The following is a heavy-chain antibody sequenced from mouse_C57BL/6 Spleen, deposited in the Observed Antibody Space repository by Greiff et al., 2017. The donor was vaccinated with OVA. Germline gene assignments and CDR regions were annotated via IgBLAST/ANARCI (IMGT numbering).Heavy chain of an antibody. CDR3: ARGGLAWFAY. Sequence: EVHLVESGGGLVKPGGSLKLSCAASGFTFSDYGMHWVRQAPEQGLEWVAYISSGSSTIYYADTVKGRFTISRDNAKNTLFLQMTSRRSEDTAMYYCARGGLAWFAYWGQGTLVTVSA. D-gene: IGHD3-3*01. CDR2: ISSGSSTI. CDR1: GFTFSDYG. J-gene: IGHJ3*01. V-gene: IGHV5-17*01.